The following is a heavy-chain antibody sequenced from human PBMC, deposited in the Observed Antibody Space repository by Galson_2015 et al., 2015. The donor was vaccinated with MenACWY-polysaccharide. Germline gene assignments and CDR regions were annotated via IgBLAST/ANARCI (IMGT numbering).Heavy chain of an antibody. CDR1: GFTFTSLW. CDR2: IKQDGTDK. V-gene: IGHV3-7*01. CDR3: ARDPLDSSGYTRGSVFDL. D-gene: IGHD3-22*01. Sequence: SLRLSCAASGFTFTSLWMTWVRQAPGKGLEWVANIKQDGTDKYYVDSVKGQFTISRDNAKNSLYLQMNSLRSEDTAVYYCARDPLDSSGYTRGSVFDLWGRGTLVTVSS. J-gene: IGHJ2*01.